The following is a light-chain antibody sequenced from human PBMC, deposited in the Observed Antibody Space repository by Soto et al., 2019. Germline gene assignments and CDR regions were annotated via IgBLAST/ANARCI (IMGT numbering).Light chain of an antibody. Sequence: QSALTQPASVSGSPGQSITISCTGNSSNVGSYNIVSWYQQHPGKAPKLMICEVSNRPSGVSNRFSASKSGNTASLTIAGLQAEDEADYYCSSYAGSSTLVFGGGTKVTVL. CDR3: SSYAGSSTLV. CDR1: SSNVGSYNI. CDR2: EVS. V-gene: IGLV2-23*02. J-gene: IGLJ2*01.